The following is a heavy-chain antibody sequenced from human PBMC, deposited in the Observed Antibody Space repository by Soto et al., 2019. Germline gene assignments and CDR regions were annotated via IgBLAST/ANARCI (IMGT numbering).Heavy chain of an antibody. CDR1: GFSLSNSRMG. CDR3: ARIKGSSRNNWFDP. J-gene: IGHJ5*02. V-gene: IGHV2-26*01. CDR2: IFSNDEK. Sequence: VTLKESGPVLVKPTETLTLTCTVSGFSLSNSRMGVSWIRYPPVKALEWLAHIFSNDEKAYSTSLKSRRTTSNDTSKSQVVLTMTNMDPVDTATHYCARIKGSSRNNWFDPWGQGTLVTVSS. D-gene: IGHD6-13*01.